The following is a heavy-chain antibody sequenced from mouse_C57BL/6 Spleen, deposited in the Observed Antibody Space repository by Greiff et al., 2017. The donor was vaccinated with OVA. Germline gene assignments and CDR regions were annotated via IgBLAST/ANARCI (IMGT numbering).Heavy chain of an antibody. CDR1: GYAFSSYW. CDR2: IYPGDGDT. CDR3: ARRGYGSGYFDV. D-gene: IGHD1-1*01. J-gene: IGHJ1*03. Sequence: VKLMESGAELVKPGASVKISCKASGYAFSSYWMNWVKQRPGKGLEWIGQIYPGDGDTNYNGKFKGKATLTADKSSSTAYMQLSSLTSEDSAVYFCARRGYGSGYFDVWGTGTTVTVSS. V-gene: IGHV1-80*01.